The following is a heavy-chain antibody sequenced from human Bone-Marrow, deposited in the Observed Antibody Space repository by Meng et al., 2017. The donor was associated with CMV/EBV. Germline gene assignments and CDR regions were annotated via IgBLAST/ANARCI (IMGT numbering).Heavy chain of an antibody. D-gene: IGHD2-2*01. CDR1: GYSFTSYD. CDR2: INPSGGST. CDR3: ARAVPAAETEFAY. V-gene: IGHV1-46*01. Sequence: ASVKVSCKASGYSFTSYDINWVRQATGQGLERMGIINPSGGSTSYAQKFQGRVTMTRDTSTSTVYMELSSLRSEDTAVYYCARAVPAAETEFAYWGPGHRVHVAS. J-gene: IGHJ4*02.